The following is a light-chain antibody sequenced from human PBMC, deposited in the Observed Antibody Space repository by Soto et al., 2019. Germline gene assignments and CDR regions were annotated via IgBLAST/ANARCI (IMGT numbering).Light chain of an antibody. Sequence: AIQLTQSPSSLSASVGDRVTITCRASQGISSAFAWYQQKPGKAPKLLIYDASSLESGVPSRFSGSGSGTDFTLTISSLQPEDFATYYCQQFNSYPRFGPGTKVDIK. J-gene: IGKJ3*01. CDR1: QGISSA. CDR3: QQFNSYPR. V-gene: IGKV1-13*02. CDR2: DAS.